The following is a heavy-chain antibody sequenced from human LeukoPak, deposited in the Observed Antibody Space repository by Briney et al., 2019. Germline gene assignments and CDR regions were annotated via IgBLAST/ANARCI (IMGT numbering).Heavy chain of an antibody. CDR3: ARAIRSSSSSPFFDY. CDR2: INHSGST. D-gene: IGHD6-6*01. CDR1: GGSFGGYY. J-gene: IGHJ4*02. V-gene: IGHV4-34*01. Sequence: PSETLSPTCAVYGGSFGGYYWSWIRQPPGKGLEWIGEINHSGSTNYNPSLKSRVTISVDTSKNQFSLKLTSVTAADTAVYYCARAIRSSSSSPFFDYWGQGTLVTVSS.